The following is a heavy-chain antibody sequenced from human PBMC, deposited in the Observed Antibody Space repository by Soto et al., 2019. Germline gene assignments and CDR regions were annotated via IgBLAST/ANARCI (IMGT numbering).Heavy chain of an antibody. CDR1: GFTFSSYW. CDR3: ARRSPGQTTAGLNTPYYYYYYMDV. D-gene: IGHD4-4*01. J-gene: IGHJ6*03. CDR2: INSDGSST. V-gene: IGHV3-74*01. Sequence: PGGSLRLSCAASGFTFSSYWMHWVRQAPGKGLVWVSRINSDGSSTSYADSVKGRFTISRDNAKNTLYLQMNSLRAEDTAVYYCARRSPGQTTAGLNTPYYYYYYMDVWGKGTTVTSP.